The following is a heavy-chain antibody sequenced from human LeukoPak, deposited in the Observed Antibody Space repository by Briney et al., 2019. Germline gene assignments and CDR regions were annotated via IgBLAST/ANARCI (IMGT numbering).Heavy chain of an antibody. J-gene: IGHJ6*03. CDR3: ARGPQWRGDYYYMDV. CDR2: MNPNSGNK. V-gene: IGHV1-8*01. Sequence: AASVKVSCKASGYSFTNFDINWVRQATGQGLEWMGWMNPNSGNKGYAQKFQGRVSMTMNTPITTAYMELSSLRSEDTAVYYCARGPQWRGDYYYMDVWGRGTTVTVSS. CDR1: GYSFTNFD. D-gene: IGHD6-19*01.